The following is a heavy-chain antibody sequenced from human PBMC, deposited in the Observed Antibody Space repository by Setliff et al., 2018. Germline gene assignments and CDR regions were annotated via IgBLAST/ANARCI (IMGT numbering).Heavy chain of an antibody. D-gene: IGHD6-19*01. V-gene: IGHV4-39*07. CDR2: IYYSGDA. CDR3: ARAISGWYSAYYYYMDV. CDR1: GGSMITNDYF. Sequence: SETLSLTCTVSGGSMITNDYFWGWIRQPPGTGLEWIGSIYYSGDAYYNPSLKSRATVSVDTSTSQFSLRLTSVTAADTAVYYCARAISGWYSAYYYYMDVWGKGTTVTVSS. J-gene: IGHJ6*03.